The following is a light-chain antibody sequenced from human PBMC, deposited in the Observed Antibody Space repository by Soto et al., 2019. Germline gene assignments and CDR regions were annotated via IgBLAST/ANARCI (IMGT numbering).Light chain of an antibody. V-gene: IGLV2-14*01. Sequence: QSALTQPASVSGSPGQSITISCTGTSSDVGAYDFVSWYQHYPGKAPKLVTFDVTHRPPGISDRFSGSKSANTASLTISCLQAEDEAFYYCSSYTPRSTLVFGGGTKLTVL. J-gene: IGLJ2*01. CDR3: SSYTPRSTLV. CDR1: SSDVGAYDF. CDR2: DVT.